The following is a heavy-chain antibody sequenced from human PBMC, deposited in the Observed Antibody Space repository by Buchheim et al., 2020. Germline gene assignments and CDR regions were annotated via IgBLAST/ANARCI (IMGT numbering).Heavy chain of an antibody. CDR3: AREGRRGIAARRNFDY. CDR2: IYYSGRT. Sequence: QVQLQESGPGLVKPSETLSLTCTVSGGSVSSGSYYWSWIRQPPGKGLEWIGYIYYSGRTNYNPSLKNRVTITVDTSKTQSSLKLSSVTAADTAVYYCAREGRRGIAARRNFDYWGQGTL. D-gene: IGHD6-6*01. J-gene: IGHJ4*02. V-gene: IGHV4-61*01. CDR1: GGSVSSGSYY.